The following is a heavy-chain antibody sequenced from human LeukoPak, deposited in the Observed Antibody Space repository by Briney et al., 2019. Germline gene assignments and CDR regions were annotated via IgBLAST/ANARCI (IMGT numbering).Heavy chain of an antibody. D-gene: IGHD4-17*01. CDR3: AKNYGDYQGDYFDY. CDR2: ISGSGGST. CDR1: GFTFSSYA. J-gene: IGHJ4*02. V-gene: IGHV3-23*01. Sequence: PGGSLRLSCAASGFTFSSYAMSWVRQAPGKGPEWVSAISGSGGSTYYADSVKGRFTISRDISKNTLYLQMNSLRAEDTAVYYCAKNYGDYQGDYFDYWGQGTLVTVSS.